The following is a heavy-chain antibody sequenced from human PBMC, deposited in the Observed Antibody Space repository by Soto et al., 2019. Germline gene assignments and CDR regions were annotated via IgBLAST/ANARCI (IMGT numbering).Heavy chain of an antibody. V-gene: IGHV3-11*01. J-gene: IGHJ5*02. CDR3: ARDWSRYSGYDIGWFDP. Sequence: GGSLRLSCAASGFTFSDYYMSWIRQAPGKGLEWVSYISSSGSTIYYADSVKGRFTISRDNAKNSLYLQMNSLRAEDTAVYYCARDWSRYSGYDIGWFDPWGQGTLVTVSS. CDR1: GFTFSDYY. CDR2: ISSSGSTI. D-gene: IGHD5-12*01.